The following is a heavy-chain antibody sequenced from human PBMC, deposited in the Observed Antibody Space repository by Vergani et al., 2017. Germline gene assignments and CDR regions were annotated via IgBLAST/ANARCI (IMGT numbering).Heavy chain of an antibody. Sequence: QVQLQESGPGLVKPSETLSLTCAVYGGSFSGYYWSWIRQPPGKGLEWIGEINHSGSTNYNPSLKSRVTISVDTSKNHFSLKLSSVTAADTAVYYCARGSMVRGVIIKPRAFDIWGQGTMVTVSS. CDR1: GGSFSGYY. CDR2: INHSGST. D-gene: IGHD3-10*01. CDR3: ARGSMVRGVIIKPRAFDI. J-gene: IGHJ3*02. V-gene: IGHV4-34*01.